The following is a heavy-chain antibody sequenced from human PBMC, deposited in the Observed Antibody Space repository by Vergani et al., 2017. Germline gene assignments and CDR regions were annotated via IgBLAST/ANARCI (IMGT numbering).Heavy chain of an antibody. CDR2: IYYSGST. D-gene: IGHD3-9*01. CDR3: ARGILTGYSRPYYFDY. V-gene: IGHV4-59*01. J-gene: IGHJ4*02. Sequence: QVQLQESGPGLVKPPETLSLTCTVSGGSISSYYWSWIRQPPGKGLEWIGYIYYSGSTNYNPSLKSRVTISVDTSKNQFSLKLSSVTAADTAVYYCARGILTGYSRPYYFDYWGQGTLVTVSS. CDR1: GGSISSYY.